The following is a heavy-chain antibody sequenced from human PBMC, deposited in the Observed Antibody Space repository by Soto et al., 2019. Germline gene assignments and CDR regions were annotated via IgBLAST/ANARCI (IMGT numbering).Heavy chain of an antibody. CDR2: ISSSSSYI. V-gene: IGHV3-21*01. J-gene: IGHJ4*02. CDR3: ARGHSSSAPVDY. Sequence: PGVSLRLSCAASGFTFSSYSMNWVRQAPGKGLEWVSSISSSSSYIYYADSVKGRFTISRDNAKNSLYLQMNSLRAEDTAVYYCARGHSSSAPVDYWGQGTLVTVSS. D-gene: IGHD6-6*01. CDR1: GFTFSSYS.